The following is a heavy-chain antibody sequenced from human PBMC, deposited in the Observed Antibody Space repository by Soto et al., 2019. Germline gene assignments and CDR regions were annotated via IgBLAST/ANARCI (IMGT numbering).Heavy chain of an antibody. CDR1: GFIFSSYG. Sequence: GGSLRLSCAASGFIFSSYGMYWIRQAPGKGLEWVAIISYDGSTEYYADSVKGRFTISRDNSKNTLSLQMNTLTTEDTAVYFCAKNFSPLSTYSYFDYWGQGTLVTVSS. CDR2: ISYDGSTE. J-gene: IGHJ4*02. CDR3: AKNFSPLSTYSYFDY. D-gene: IGHD2-15*01. V-gene: IGHV3-30*18.